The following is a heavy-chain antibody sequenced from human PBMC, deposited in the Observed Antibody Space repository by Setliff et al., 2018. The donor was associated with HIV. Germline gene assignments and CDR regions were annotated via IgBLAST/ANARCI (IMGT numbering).Heavy chain of an antibody. J-gene: IGHJ4*01. CDR3: TTPRISGSSGWYFDY. Sequence: PGGSLRLSCAASGFTFSNYWMDWVRQAPGKGLEWVATIKQDGSEIYYMDSVKGRFTISKDTARNTLYLQMNTVTAEDTAVYCCTTPRISGSSGWYFDYWGHGTLVTVSS. CDR1: GFTFSNYW. V-gene: IGHV3-7*01. D-gene: IGHD3-10*01. CDR2: IKQDGSEI.